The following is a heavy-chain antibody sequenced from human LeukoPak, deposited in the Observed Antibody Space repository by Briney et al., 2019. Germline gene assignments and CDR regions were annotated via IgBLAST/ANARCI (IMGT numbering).Heavy chain of an antibody. J-gene: IGHJ3*02. Sequence: GGSLRLSCAASGFTFSSYGMHWVRQAPGKGLEWVAVIWYDGSNKYYADSVKCRFTISRDNSKNTLYLQMNSLRAEDTAVYYCARDLEITTGTTEDAFDIWGQGTMVTVSS. CDR1: GFTFSSYG. CDR3: ARDLEITTGTTEDAFDI. V-gene: IGHV3-33*01. D-gene: IGHD1-1*01. CDR2: IWYDGSNK.